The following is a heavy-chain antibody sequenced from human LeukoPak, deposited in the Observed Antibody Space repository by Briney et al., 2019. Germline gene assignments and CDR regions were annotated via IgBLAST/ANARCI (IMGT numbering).Heavy chain of an antibody. Sequence: GESLRISCKASGYSFTSYWIGWVRQSPEKGLEWMGIIYPGDSDTRYSPSFRGQVTISADKSSRTAYLQWSSLKTSDSAMYYCARDHDSSDYSDYWGQGTLVTVSS. D-gene: IGHD3-22*01. CDR1: GYSFTSYW. CDR2: IYPGDSDT. CDR3: ARDHDSSDYSDY. J-gene: IGHJ4*02. V-gene: IGHV5-51*01.